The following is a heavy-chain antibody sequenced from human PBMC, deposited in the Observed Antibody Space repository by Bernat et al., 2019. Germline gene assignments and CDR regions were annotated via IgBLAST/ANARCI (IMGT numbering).Heavy chain of an antibody. V-gene: IGHV3-33*01. Sequence: QVQLVESVGGVVQPGRSLRLSCAASGFTFSSYGMHWVRQAPGKGLEWVAVIWYDGSNKYYADSVKGRFTISRDNSKNTLYLQMNSLRAEDTAVYYCARDLIAAAGTVYYYGMDVWGKGTNVTVSS. CDR1: GFTFSSYG. D-gene: IGHD6-13*01. J-gene: IGHJ6*04. CDR3: ARDLIAAAGTVYYYGMDV. CDR2: IWYDGSNK.